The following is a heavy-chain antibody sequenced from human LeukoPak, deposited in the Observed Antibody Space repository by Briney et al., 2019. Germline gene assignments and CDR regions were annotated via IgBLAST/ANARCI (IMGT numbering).Heavy chain of an antibody. Sequence: PGGSLRLSCAASGFTFSSYSMNWVRQAPGKGLDWVSYISSRNSTIHYADSVKGRFTISRDNAKNSLYLQMNSLRAEDTAVYFCARARVDFDSSGFDYWGQGALVTVSS. V-gene: IGHV3-48*01. CDR3: ARARVDFDSSGFDY. CDR2: ISSRNSTI. D-gene: IGHD3-22*01. J-gene: IGHJ4*02. CDR1: GFTFSSYS.